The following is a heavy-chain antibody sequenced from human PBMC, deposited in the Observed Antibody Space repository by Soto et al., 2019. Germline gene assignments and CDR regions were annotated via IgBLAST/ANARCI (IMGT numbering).Heavy chain of an antibody. V-gene: IGHV4-34*01. CDR1: GGSFSGYY. CDR3: ARTSKFVS. Sequence: PSETLSLTCAVYGGSFSGYYWSWIRQPPGKGLEWIGEINHSGSTNYNPSLKSRVTMSVDTCKNQFSLKLSSVTAADTAVYYCARTSKFVSRGQGTLVT. D-gene: IGHD6-6*01. J-gene: IGHJ4*02. CDR2: INHSGST.